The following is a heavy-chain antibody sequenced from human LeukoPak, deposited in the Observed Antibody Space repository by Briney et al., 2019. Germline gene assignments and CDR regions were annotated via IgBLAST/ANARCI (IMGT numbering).Heavy chain of an antibody. J-gene: IGHJ4*02. D-gene: IGHD2-15*01. CDR1: GFTVSSSY. CDR3: AKAGYYCSGGSCYSSLDY. V-gene: IGHV3-53*01. CDR2: IHSDGST. Sequence: GGSLRLSCAASGFTVSSSYMSWVRQAPGKGLEWVSIIHSDGSTYYADSVKGRFTISRDNSKNTLYLQMNSLRAEDTAVYYCAKAGYYCSGGSCYSSLDYWGQGTLVTVSS.